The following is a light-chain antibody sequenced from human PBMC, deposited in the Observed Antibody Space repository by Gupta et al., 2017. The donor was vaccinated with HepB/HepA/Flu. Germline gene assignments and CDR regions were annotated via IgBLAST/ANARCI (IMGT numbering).Light chain of an antibody. CDR2: DAS. CDR1: QSVSSTY. V-gene: IGKV3-20*01. Sequence: EIVLTQSPGTLSLSPGERATLSCRASQSVSSTYLAWYQQKPGQAPRLLIYDASARATGIPDRFSGSGSGTYFTLTISSLEPEDFAVYFCQQYGTSPNTFGQGTHLEI. CDR3: QQYGTSPNT. J-gene: IGKJ2*01.